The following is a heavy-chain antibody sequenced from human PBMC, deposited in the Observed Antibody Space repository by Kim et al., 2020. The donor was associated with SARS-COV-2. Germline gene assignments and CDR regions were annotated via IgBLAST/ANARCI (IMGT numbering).Heavy chain of an antibody. D-gene: IGHD3-9*01. Sequence: GGSLRLSCAASGFTFSRNYMSWVRQAPGKGLEWVSAISSGDITYYEDSVRSRYTISRENSKNTLYLQMNSLRGEDTAMYYCARLTLTYFDYWGQGTLVTVSS. J-gene: IGHJ4*02. V-gene: IGHV3-53*01. CDR3: ARLTLTYFDY. CDR1: GFTFSRNY. CDR2: ISSGDIT.